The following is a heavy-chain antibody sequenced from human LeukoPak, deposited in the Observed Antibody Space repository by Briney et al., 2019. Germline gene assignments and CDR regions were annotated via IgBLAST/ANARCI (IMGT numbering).Heavy chain of an antibody. CDR2: ISSSSSTI. D-gene: IGHD6-19*01. CDR3: ARVALAGIRNYLDH. CDR1: GFTFSSYS. Sequence: GGSLRLSCAASGFTFSSYSMNWVRQAPGKGLEWVPYISSSSSTIYYADSVKGRFTISRDNAKNSLYLQMNSLRDEDTAVYYCARVALAGIRNYLDHWGQGTLVTVSS. J-gene: IGHJ4*02. V-gene: IGHV3-48*02.